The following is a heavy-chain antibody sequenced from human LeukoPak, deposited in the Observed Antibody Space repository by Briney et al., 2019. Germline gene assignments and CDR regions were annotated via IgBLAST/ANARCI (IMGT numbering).Heavy chain of an antibody. CDR3: ARGGSAYYYDSSGVYYFDY. CDR1: GGSISSYY. J-gene: IGHJ4*02. CDR2: IYYSRST. V-gene: IGHV4-59*01. D-gene: IGHD3-22*01. Sequence: SETLSLTCTVSGGSISSYYWTWIRQPPGKGLEWIGYIYYSRSTNYNPSLKSRVTISVDTSKNQFSLKLSSVTAADTAVYYCARGGSAYYYDSSGVYYFDYWGQGTLVTVSS.